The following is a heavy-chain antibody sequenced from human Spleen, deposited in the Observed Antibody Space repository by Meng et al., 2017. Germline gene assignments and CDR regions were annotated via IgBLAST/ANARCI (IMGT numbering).Heavy chain of an antibody. CDR2: IWYDGSNN. D-gene: IGHD2-15*01. J-gene: IGHJ4*02. CDR1: GFTFSSYG. V-gene: IGHV3-33*01. CDR3: ARAIRIGYCSGGNCYTLRY. Sequence: GESLKISCAASGFTFSSYGMHWVRQAPGKGLEWVSVIWYDGSNNYYADSVKVRFTISRDNTKNTLYLPMNSLRPEDTVVYYCARAIRIGYCSGGNCYTLRYWGQGTLVTVSS.